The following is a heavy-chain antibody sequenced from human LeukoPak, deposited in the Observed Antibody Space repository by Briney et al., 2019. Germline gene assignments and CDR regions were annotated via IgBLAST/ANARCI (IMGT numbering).Heavy chain of an antibody. V-gene: IGHV3-11*04. J-gene: IGHJ3*02. Sequence: PGGSLRLSCAASGFTFSDYYMSWIRQAPGKGLEWVSYISSSSSTIYYADSVKGRFTISRDNAKNSLYLQMNSLRAEDTAVYYCARSQAESYYYDSSVGAFDIWGQGTMVTVSS. CDR3: ARSQAESYYYDSSVGAFDI. CDR1: GFTFSDYY. CDR2: ISSSSSTI. D-gene: IGHD3-22*01.